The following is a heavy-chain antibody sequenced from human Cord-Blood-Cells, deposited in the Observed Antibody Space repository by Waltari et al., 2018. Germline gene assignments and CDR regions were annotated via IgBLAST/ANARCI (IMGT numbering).Heavy chain of an antibody. CDR3: ATSLTGTTKGDAFDI. Sequence: QVQLVQSGAEVKKPGASVKVSCKVSGYTLTELSMHWVRQAPGKGLEWMGGLDPEEGETIYAQKFQVSVTMTEDTSTDTAYMELSSLRSEDTAVYYCATSLTGTTKGDAFDIWGQGTMVTVSS. CDR1: GYTLTELS. D-gene: IGHD1-7*01. CDR2: LDPEEGET. J-gene: IGHJ3*02. V-gene: IGHV1-24*01.